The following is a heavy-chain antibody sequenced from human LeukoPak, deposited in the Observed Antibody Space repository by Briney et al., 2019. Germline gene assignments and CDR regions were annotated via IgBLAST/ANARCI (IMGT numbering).Heavy chain of an antibody. J-gene: IGHJ6*02. V-gene: IGHV3-73*01. CDR3: TTYSNSLYYCGMDV. D-gene: IGHD4-11*01. Sequence: GGSLRLSCAASGFTFSDSAMHWVRQASGKGLEWVGRAKNKANNYAAAYAGSVKGRFTISRDDSKNTAYLQMNSLKTEDTALYYCTTYSNSLYYCGMDVWGQGTTVTASS. CDR1: GFTFSDSA. CDR2: AKNKANNYAA.